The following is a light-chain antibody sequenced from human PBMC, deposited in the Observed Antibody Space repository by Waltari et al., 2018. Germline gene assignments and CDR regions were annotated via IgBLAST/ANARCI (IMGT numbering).Light chain of an antibody. CDR3: SSYTIWSTVI. Sequence: QSALTQPASVSGSPGQSITISCTGTNSDVGRYNYVSWYQRHTGKAPKLMIYDVHNRPSGISNRFAGSKSANTASLTISGLQAEDEADYYCSSYTIWSTVIFGGGTKLTVL. J-gene: IGLJ2*01. V-gene: IGLV2-14*01. CDR2: DVH. CDR1: NSDVGRYNY.